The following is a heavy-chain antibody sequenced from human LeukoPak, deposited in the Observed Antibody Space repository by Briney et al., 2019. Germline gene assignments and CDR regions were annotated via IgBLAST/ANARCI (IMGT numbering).Heavy chain of an antibody. J-gene: IGHJ3*02. CDR1: GFTFSSYG. CDR2: ISYDGSNK. Sequence: PGGSLRLSCAASGFTFSSYGMHWVRQAPGKGLEWVAVISYDGSNKYYADSVKGRFTISRDNSKNTLYLQMNSLRAEDTAVYYCAKVGTTVTTWGLRRAFDIWGQGTMVTVSS. CDR3: AKVGTTVTTWGLRRAFDI. D-gene: IGHD4-17*01. V-gene: IGHV3-30*18.